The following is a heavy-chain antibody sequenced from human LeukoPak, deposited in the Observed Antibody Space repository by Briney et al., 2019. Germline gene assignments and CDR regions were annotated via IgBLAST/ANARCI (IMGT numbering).Heavy chain of an antibody. D-gene: IGHD3-9*01. Sequence: ASVKVSCKASGYTFTGYYMHWVRQAPGQGLEWMGWINPNSGGTNYAQKFQGRVTMTRDTSISTAYMELSRLRSDDTAVYYCARAPYYDILTGYYLNWFDPWGQGTLVTVFS. V-gene: IGHV1-2*02. J-gene: IGHJ5*02. CDR2: INPNSGGT. CDR1: GYTFTGYY. CDR3: ARAPYYDILTGYYLNWFDP.